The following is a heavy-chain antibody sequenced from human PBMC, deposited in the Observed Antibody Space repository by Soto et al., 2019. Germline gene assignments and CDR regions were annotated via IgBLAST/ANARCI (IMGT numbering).Heavy chain of an antibody. J-gene: IGHJ4*02. CDR3: AREPDGGYLDY. D-gene: IGHD2-2*01. V-gene: IGHV4-4*07. CDR2: VFTSGST. Sequence: QVLLQESGPGLVKPSETLSLTCTVSGVSISDSYWAWIRQPAGKGLEWIGRVFTSGSTTYNPSLKSRVTRSVDASKRQFFLRLNSLTAADTAVYYCAREPDGGYLDYWGQGALVAVSS. CDR1: GVSISDSY.